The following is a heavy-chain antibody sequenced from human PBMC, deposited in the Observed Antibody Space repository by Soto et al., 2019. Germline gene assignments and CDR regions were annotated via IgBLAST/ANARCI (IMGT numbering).Heavy chain of an antibody. J-gene: IGHJ4*02. Sequence: GGSLRLSCAASGFTFSNAWMSWVRQAPGKGLEWVGRIKSKTDGGTTDYAAPVKGRFTISRNDSKNTLYLQMNSLKTEDAAVDYCTARAAEGIAVAGYYFDYWGQGTLVTVSS. V-gene: IGHV3-15*01. D-gene: IGHD6-19*01. CDR2: IKSKTDGGTT. CDR1: GFTFSNAW. CDR3: TARAAEGIAVAGYYFDY.